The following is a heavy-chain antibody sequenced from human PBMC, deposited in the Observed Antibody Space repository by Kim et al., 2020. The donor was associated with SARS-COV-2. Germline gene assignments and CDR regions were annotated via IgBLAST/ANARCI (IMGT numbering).Heavy chain of an antibody. J-gene: IGHJ4*02. CDR2: DST. D-gene: IGHD5-12*01. CDR3: VKGAWLDY. Sequence: DSTSYAESMKDRFTGTRDSGRNTLYLQMNSLRSDDTASYYCVKGAWLDYWGPGTLVTVSS. V-gene: IGHV3-23*01.